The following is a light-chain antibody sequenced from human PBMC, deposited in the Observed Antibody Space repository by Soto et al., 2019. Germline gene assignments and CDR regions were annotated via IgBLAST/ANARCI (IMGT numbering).Light chain of an antibody. V-gene: IGKV3-15*01. CDR3: QQRNVWPPIT. CDR2: GAS. Sequence: EIVMTQSPATLSVSPGEGATLSCRASQSVSSKLAWYQQKPGQAPRLLIYGASTRATGIPARFGGSRSGTEFTLTINSLEPEDFAVYYCQQRNVWPPITFGQGTRLEIK. CDR1: QSVSSK. J-gene: IGKJ5*01.